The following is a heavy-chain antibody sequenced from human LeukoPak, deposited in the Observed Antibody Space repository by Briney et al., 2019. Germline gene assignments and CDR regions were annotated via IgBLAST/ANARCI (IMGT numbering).Heavy chain of an antibody. V-gene: IGHV1-69*15. CDR3: ATGQGEYCTNGVCPRFAY. Sequence: SVKVSCKASGGTFSSYAISWVRQAPGQGLEWMGRIIPIFGTANYAQKFQGRVTITADESTSTAYMELSSLRSEDTAVYYCATGQGEYCTNGVCPRFAYWGQGTLVTVSS. CDR2: IIPIFGTA. CDR1: GGTFSSYA. D-gene: IGHD2-8*01. J-gene: IGHJ4*02.